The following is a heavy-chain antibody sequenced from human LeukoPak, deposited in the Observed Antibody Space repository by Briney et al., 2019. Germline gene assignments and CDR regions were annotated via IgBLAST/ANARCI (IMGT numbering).Heavy chain of an antibody. V-gene: IGHV3-23*01. Sequence: GGSLRLSCAASGFTFSCYAMTWVRQAPGKGLEWVSAISGSSGSTYYADSVKGRFTISRDNSQNTLYLQMNSLRAEDTAVYYCAKTPWIGEYYFDYWGQGTLVTVSS. CDR3: AKTPWIGEYYFDY. J-gene: IGHJ4*02. CDR2: ISGSSGST. CDR1: GFTFSCYA. D-gene: IGHD3-16*01.